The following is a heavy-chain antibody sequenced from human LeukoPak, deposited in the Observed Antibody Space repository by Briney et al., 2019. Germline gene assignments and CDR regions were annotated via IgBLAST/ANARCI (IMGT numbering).Heavy chain of an antibody. V-gene: IGHV4-4*07. CDR2: IHTSGST. Sequence: SETLSLTCTVSGGSTSSYYWSWIRQPAGKGLEWIGRIHTSGSTNYNPSLKSRVTMSVDTSKNQSSLKLSSVTAADTAVYYCARDRYYYVSGSYRLFDYWGQGTLVTVSS. J-gene: IGHJ4*02. CDR3: ARDRYYYVSGSYRLFDY. CDR1: GGSTSSYY. D-gene: IGHD3-10*01.